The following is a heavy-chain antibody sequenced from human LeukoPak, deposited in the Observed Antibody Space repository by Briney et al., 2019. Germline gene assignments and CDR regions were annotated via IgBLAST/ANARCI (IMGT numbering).Heavy chain of an antibody. CDR1: GFTFSSYG. D-gene: IGHD6-19*01. J-gene: IGHJ4*02. CDR3: AKGLAVAGHFDY. CDR2: ISYEGGTT. V-gene: IGHV3-30*18. Sequence: GGSLRLSCAASGFTFSSYGMHRVRQAPGKGLEWVAVISYEGGTTYYADSVKGRFTISRDNSRNTLFLQMDSLRPEDTAVYYCAKGLAVAGHFDYWGQGTLVTVSS.